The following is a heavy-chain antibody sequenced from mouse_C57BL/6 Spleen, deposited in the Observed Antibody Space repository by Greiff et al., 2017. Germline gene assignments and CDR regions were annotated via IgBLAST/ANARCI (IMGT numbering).Heavy chain of an antibody. CDR2: INPNNGGT. CDR1: GYTFTDYN. J-gene: IGHJ3*01. CDR3: ARSLYDYDGKD. Sequence: EVQLQQSGPELVKPGASVKIPCKASGYTFTDYNMDWVKQSHGKSLEWIGDINPNNGGTIYNQKFKGKATLTVDKSSSTAYMELRRLTSEDTAVYYCARSLYDYDGKDWGQGTLVTVSA. D-gene: IGHD2-4*01. V-gene: IGHV1-18*01.